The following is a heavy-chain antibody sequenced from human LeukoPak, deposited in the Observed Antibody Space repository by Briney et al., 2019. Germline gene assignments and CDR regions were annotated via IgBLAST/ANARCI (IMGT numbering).Heavy chain of an antibody. V-gene: IGHV3-53*05. D-gene: IGHD3-9*01. CDR3: ARVWGAYYDILTGYYRTGNSDYYFDY. CDR2: IYSGGST. J-gene: IGHJ4*02. Sequence: GGSLRLSCAASGFTVSSNYMSWVRQAPGKGLEWVSVIYSGGSTYYADSVKGRFTISRDNSKNTLYLQMNSLRAEDTAVYYCARVWGAYYDILTGYYRTGNSDYYFDYWAREPWSPSPQ. CDR1: GFTVSSNY.